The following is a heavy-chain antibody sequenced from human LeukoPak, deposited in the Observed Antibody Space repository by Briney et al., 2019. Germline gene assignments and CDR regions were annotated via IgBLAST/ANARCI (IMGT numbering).Heavy chain of an antibody. CDR1: GFTFSSYA. CDR3: AKDNALYSSSWYHGLTYYYYGMDV. CDR2: ISGSGGST. D-gene: IGHD6-13*01. J-gene: IGHJ6*02. V-gene: IGHV3-23*01. Sequence: GGSLRLSCAASGFTFSSYAMSWVRQAPGKGLEWVSAISGSGGSTYYAASVKGRFTISRDNSKNTLYLQMNSLRAEDTAVYYCAKDNALYSSSWYHGLTYYYYGMDVWGQGTTVTVSS.